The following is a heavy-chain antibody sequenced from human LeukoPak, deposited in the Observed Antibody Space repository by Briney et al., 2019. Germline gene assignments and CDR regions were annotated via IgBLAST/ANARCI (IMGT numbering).Heavy chain of an antibody. CDR1: GGSFSDYY. D-gene: IGHD6-19*01. CDR2: INHSGST. V-gene: IGHV4-34*01. Sequence: SETLSLTCAVYGGSFSDYYWSWIRQPPGKGLEWIGEINHSGSTNYNPSLKSRVTISVDTSDNHFSLNLSSVTAADTAVYYCATEQVSGSAWGFDYWGQGSLVTVSS. J-gene: IGHJ4*02. CDR3: ATEQVSGSAWGFDY.